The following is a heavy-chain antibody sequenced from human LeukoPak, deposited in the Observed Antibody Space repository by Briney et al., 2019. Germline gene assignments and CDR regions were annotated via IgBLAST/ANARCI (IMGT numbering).Heavy chain of an antibody. CDR2: IKQDGSEK. D-gene: IGHD2-2*01. J-gene: IGHJ4*02. CDR1: GFTFSSYS. V-gene: IGHV3-7*01. Sequence: GGSLRLSCAASGFTFSSYSMNWVRQAPGKGLEWVANIKQDGSEKYYVDSVKGRFTISRDNAKNSVYLQMNSLRAEDTAVYYCARASRITNCYDYWGQGTLVTVSS. CDR3: ARASRITNCYDY.